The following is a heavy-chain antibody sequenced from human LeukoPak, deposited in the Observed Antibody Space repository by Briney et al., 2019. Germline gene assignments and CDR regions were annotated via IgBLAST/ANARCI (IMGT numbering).Heavy chain of an antibody. D-gene: IGHD3-22*01. CDR1: GLTFNSYA. J-gene: IGHJ4*02. CDR2: ISGSGDST. Sequence: PGGSLRLSCAASGLTFNSYAMNWVRQAPGKGLECVSVISGSGDSTYYADSVKGRFTISRDNSQNTLYLQMNSLRAEDTAVYYCAKGLPKWGYYPFDYWGQGSLVTVYS. V-gene: IGHV3-23*01. CDR3: AKGLPKWGYYPFDY.